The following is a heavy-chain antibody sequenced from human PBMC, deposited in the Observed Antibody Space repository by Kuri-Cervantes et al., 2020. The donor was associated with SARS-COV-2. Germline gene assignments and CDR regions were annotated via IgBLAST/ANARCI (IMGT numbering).Heavy chain of an antibody. CDR3: ARDLLQADYYDSSGYYYLPDY. V-gene: IGHV1-18*01. D-gene: IGHD3-22*01. Sequence: ASVKVSCKASGYTFTSYGISWVRQAPGQGLEWMGWISAYNGNTNYAQKLQGRVTMTTDTSTNTAYMELRSLRSDDTAVYYCARDLLQADYYDSSGYYYLPDYWGQGTLVTVSS. J-gene: IGHJ4*02. CDR1: GYTFTSYG. CDR2: ISAYNGNT.